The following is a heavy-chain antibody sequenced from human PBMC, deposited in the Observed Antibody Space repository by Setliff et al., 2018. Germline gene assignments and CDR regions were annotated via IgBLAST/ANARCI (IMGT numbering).Heavy chain of an antibody. D-gene: IGHD3-10*01. V-gene: IGHV4-4*07. CDR1: GDSISNYY. CDR3: AASRAYTGAVEEWFLPKTFDF. Sequence: TLSLTCPVSGDSISNYYWNWIRQPAGKGLEWIGRIYVTESTKYNPSLKSRVTLSIDTSKNQFSLKLSSVTAADAALYYCAASRAYTGAVEEWFLPKTFDFWGQGSPVTV. J-gene: IGHJ4*02. CDR2: IYVTEST.